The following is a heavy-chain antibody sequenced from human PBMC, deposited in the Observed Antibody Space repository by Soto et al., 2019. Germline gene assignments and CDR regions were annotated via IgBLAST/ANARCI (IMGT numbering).Heavy chain of an antibody. CDR3: ARAAQHYSIRGVVYWFDP. CDR1: GGTFSSYA. CDR2: VIPIFGTA. V-gene: IGHV1-69*01. Sequence: QVQLVQSGAEVKKPGSSVKVSCKASGGTFSSYAIRWVRQAPGQGLEGMGGVIPIFGTANYAQKFQGRVTITADESTSTAYMELNSLRSEDTAVYYCARAAQHYSIRGVVYWFDPWGQGTLVTVSS. J-gene: IGHJ5*02. D-gene: IGHD3-10*01.